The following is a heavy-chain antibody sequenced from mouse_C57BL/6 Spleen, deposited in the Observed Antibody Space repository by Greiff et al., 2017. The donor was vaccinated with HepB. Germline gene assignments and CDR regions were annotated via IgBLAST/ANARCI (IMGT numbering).Heavy chain of an antibody. J-gene: IGHJ4*01. CDR2: IYPYNGVS. Sequence: VQLQQSGPELVKPGASVKISCKASGYSFTGYYMHWVKQSHGNILDWIGYIYPYNGVSSYNQKFKGKATLTVDKSSSTAYMELRSLTSEYSAVYYCARGAYYGNSYAMDYGGQRTSVTVSS. CDR1: GYSFTGYY. D-gene: IGHD2-10*01. CDR3: ARGAYYGNSYAMDY. V-gene: IGHV1-31*01.